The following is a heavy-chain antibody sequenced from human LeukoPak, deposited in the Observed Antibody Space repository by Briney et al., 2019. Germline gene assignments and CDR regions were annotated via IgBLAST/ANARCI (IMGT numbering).Heavy chain of an antibody. CDR3: ARLGDDTPDWGPNWFDP. V-gene: IGHV1-8*02. D-gene: IGHD3-16*01. J-gene: IGHJ5*02. Sequence: ASVKVSCKASGGTFSSYAISWVRQATGQGLEWMGWMNPNSGNTGYAQKFQGRVTMTRNTSISTAYMELSSLRSEDTAVYYCARLGDDTPDWGPNWFDPWGQGTLVTVSS. CDR1: GGTFSSYA. CDR2: MNPNSGNT.